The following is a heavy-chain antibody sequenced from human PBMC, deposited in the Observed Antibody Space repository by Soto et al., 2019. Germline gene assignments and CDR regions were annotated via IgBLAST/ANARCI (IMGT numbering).Heavy chain of an antibody. CDR2: INPKSGGT. V-gene: IGHV1-2*04. D-gene: IGHD2-8*01. J-gene: IGHJ6*02. CDR3: ARGHSTDCSNGVCSFFYNHEMDV. Sequence: SVKVSCKASGYSFADYHIHWVRQAPGQGLEWLGRINPKSGGTSTAQKFQGWVTMTRDRSISTVYLELTRLRSDDTAVYFCARGHSTDCSNGVCSFFYNHEMDVWGQGTAVTVSS. CDR1: GYSFADYH.